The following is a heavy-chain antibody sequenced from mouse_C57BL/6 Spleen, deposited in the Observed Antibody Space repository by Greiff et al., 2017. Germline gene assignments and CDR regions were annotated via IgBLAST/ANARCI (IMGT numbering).Heavy chain of an antibody. V-gene: IGHV1-50*01. J-gene: IGHJ4*01. D-gene: IGHD2-10*02. CDR3: ARSRYGNYYYAMDY. CDR2: IDPSDSYT. CDR1: GYTFTSYW. Sequence: VQLQQPGAELVKPGASVKLSCKASGYTFTSYWMQWVKQRPGQGLEWIGEIDPSDSYTNYNQKFKGKATLTVDTSSSTAYMQLSSLTSEDSAVYYCARSRYGNYYYAMDYWGQGTSVTVSS.